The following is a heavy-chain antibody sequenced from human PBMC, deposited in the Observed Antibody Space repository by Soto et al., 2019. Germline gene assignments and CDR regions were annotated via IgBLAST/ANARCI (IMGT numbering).Heavy chain of an antibody. V-gene: IGHV4-30-2*01. CDR1: GGSISSGGYS. J-gene: IGHJ5*02. Sequence: SETLSLTCAVSGGSISSGGYSWSWIRQPPGKGLEWIGYIYHSGITYYNPSLKSRVTISVDRSKNQFSLKLSSVRGLFTISRDNSENTVYLQMNSLRAEDTAIYYCARGYTSGYPSNWFDPWGQGTLVTVSS. CDR3: SENTVYLQMNSLRAEDTAIYYCARGYTSGYPSNWFDP. CDR2: IYHSGIT. D-gene: IGHD3-3*01.